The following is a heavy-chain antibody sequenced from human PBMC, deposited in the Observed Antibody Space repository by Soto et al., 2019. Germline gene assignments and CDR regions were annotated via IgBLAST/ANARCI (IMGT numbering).Heavy chain of an antibody. Sequence: QLQLQESGSGLVKPSQTLSLTCAVSGGSISSGGYSWSWIRQPPGKGLEWIGYIYHSGSTYYTPSLKSRVTISVDRTKNQFALKLSSVTAADTAVYYCARVVFDAFDIWGQGTMVTVSS. CDR1: GGSISSGGYS. CDR3: ARVVFDAFDI. J-gene: IGHJ3*02. V-gene: IGHV4-30-2*01. D-gene: IGHD1-26*01. CDR2: IYHSGST.